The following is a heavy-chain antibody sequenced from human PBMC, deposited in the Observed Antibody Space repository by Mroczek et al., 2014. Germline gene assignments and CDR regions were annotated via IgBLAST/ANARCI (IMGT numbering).Heavy chain of an antibody. CDR2: IYTSGST. D-gene: IGHD3-10*01. J-gene: IGHJ4*02. CDR3: ARSKVRGVKYYFDY. V-gene: IGHV4-4*07. CDR1: GGSISSYY. Sequence: QVQLQESGPGLVKPSETLSLTCTVSGGSISSYYWSWIRQPAGKGLEWIGRIYTSGSTNYNPSLKSRVTMSVDTSKNQFSLKLSSVTAADTAVYYCARSKVRGVKYYFDYWGQGTLVTVSS.